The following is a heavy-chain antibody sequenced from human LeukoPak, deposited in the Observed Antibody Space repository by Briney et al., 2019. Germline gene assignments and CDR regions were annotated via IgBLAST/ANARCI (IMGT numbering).Heavy chain of an antibody. CDR1: GGSISSGSYY. J-gene: IGHJ4*02. CDR2: IYTSGST. CDR3: ANSIDFDYGDYYFDY. D-gene: IGHD4-17*01. Sequence: PSQTLSLTCTVSGGSISSGSYYWSWIRQPAGKGLEWIGRIYTSGSTNYNPSLESRVTISLDTSKNQFSLKLSSVTAADTAVYYCANSIDFDYGDYYFDYWGQGALVTISS. V-gene: IGHV4-61*02.